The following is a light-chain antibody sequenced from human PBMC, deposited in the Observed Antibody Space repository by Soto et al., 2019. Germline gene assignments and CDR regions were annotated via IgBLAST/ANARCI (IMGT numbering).Light chain of an antibody. CDR3: QQRSNWPPIT. V-gene: IGKV1-9*01. Sequence: DIHLTQSPSSLSASVGDRVTITCRASQAITNNLAWYQQKPGNPPRLLIYEESTLHSGVPSRFSGRKVGTQFILTIDSLQPEDFAVYYCQQRSNWPPITFGQGTRLEIK. CDR2: EES. CDR1: QAITNN. J-gene: IGKJ5*01.